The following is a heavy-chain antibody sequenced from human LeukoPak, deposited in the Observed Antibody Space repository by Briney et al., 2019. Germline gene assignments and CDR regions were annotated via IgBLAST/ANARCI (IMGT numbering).Heavy chain of an antibody. V-gene: IGHV3-30*02. CDR2: IRYDGGNT. J-gene: IGHJ4*02. CDR3: AKIPIGVRGVNNGVVY. D-gene: IGHD3-10*01. CDR1: GFTFSSYG. Sequence: PGGSLRLSCAASGFTFSSYGMHWVRQVPGKGLEWVAFIRYDGGNTYYADSVRGRFTISRDNSKNTLYLQMNSLRTDDTAVYYCAKIPIGVRGVNNGVVYWGQGTLVTVSS.